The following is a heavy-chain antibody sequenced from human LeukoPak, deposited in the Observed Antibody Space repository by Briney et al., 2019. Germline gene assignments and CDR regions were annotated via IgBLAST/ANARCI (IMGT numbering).Heavy chain of an antibody. CDR3: ARDHYYYDSYFDY. CDR1: GFTFSYYT. D-gene: IGHD3-22*01. Sequence: GGSLRLSCAASGFTFSYYTMSWVRQAPGKGLECVSSISSTGSSIYYADSVKGRFTISRDNDKNSLYLQMNSLRAEDTAVYYCARDHYYYDSYFDYWGQGTLVTVSS. J-gene: IGHJ4*02. V-gene: IGHV3-21*01. CDR2: ISSTGSSI.